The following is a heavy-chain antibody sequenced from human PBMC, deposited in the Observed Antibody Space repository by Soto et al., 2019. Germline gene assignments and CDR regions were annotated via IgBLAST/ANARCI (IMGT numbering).Heavy chain of an antibody. D-gene: IGHD2-15*01. CDR3: SGVLSGTPNYYYMDV. CDR2: IGTSSSYI. J-gene: IGHJ6*03. Sequence: GGSLRLSCAASGFTFNNYNMNWVRQAPGKELEWVSSIGTSSSYIYYADSLKGRFTISRDNAENSLYLQMNSLRAEDTAVYYCSGVLSGTPNYYYMDVWGEGTTVTVSS. CDR1: GFTFNNYN. V-gene: IGHV3-21*01.